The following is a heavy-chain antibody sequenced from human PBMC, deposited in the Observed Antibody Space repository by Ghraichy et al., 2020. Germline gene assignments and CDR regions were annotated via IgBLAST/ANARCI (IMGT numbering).Heavy chain of an antibody. D-gene: IGHD6-19*01. CDR2: IYYNGNT. J-gene: IGHJ4*02. CDR1: GGSISADY. V-gene: IGHV4-59*01. Sequence: SETLSLTCTVSGGSISADYWSWVRQSPGKGLEWIAYIYYNGNTQYNPSLRGRVTISLDTSKNQFSLRLTSVTAADTAVYYCARHYRSGWKPLLFFDLWGQGALVTVSS. CDR3: ARHYRSGWKPLLFFDL.